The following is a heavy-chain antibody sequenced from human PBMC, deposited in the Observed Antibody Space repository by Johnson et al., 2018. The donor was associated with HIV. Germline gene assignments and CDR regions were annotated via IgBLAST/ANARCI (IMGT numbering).Heavy chain of an antibody. V-gene: IGHV3-13*01. D-gene: IGHD3-16*01. CDR3: ARGVGGRTADAFDI. Sequence: VQLVESGGGLVQPGGSLRLSCAASGFTFRSYDMHWVRQVTGKGLEWVSAIGTAGETNYPGSVKGRFTISRENAKNSLYLQMNSLRVEDTAVYYCARGVGGRTADAFDIWGQGTMVTVSS. CDR2: IGTAGET. J-gene: IGHJ3*02. CDR1: GFTFRSYD.